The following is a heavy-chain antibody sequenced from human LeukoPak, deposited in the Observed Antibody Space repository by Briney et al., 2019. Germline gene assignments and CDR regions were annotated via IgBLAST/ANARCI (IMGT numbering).Heavy chain of an antibody. J-gene: IGHJ4*02. D-gene: IGHD4-17*01. V-gene: IGHV3-7*01. CDR1: GFTFSSYW. Sequence: GGSLRLSFAASGFTFSSYWVSWVRPAPGEGLEWGANIKQDGSEKYYVDSVKGRFTISRDNAKNSLYLQMNSLRAEDTAVYYCARMVSWDYGDQFDYWGQGTLVTVSS. CDR2: IKQDGSEK. CDR3: ARMVSWDYGDQFDY.